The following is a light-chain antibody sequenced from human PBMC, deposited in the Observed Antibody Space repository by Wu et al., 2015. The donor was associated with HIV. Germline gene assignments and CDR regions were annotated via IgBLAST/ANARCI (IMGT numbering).Light chain of an antibody. CDR3: QQRSNWPPELT. Sequence: EIVLTQSPGTLSLSPGDPAILSCRASQNINTYLAWFQKKPGQAPRLLIYDASNRAAGIPVRFSGSGSGTDFTLTISSLEPEDFAVYYCQQRSNWPPELTFGGGTKVEIK. CDR1: QNINTY. CDR2: DAS. V-gene: IGKV3-11*01. J-gene: IGKJ4*01.